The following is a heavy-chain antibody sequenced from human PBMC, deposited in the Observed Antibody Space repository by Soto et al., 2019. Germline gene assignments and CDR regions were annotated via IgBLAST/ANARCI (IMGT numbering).Heavy chain of an antibody. V-gene: IGHV4-34*01. D-gene: IGHD5-18*01. CDR2: INYSGST. Sequence: SETLSLTCAVYGGSFSGYYWSWIRQPPGKGLEWIGEINYSGSTNYNPSLKSRVTISVDTSKNQFSLKLSSVTAADTAVYYCARRGYSYGPARVFDYWGQRTLVTVSS. J-gene: IGHJ4*02. CDR3: ARRGYSYGPARVFDY. CDR1: GGSFSGYY.